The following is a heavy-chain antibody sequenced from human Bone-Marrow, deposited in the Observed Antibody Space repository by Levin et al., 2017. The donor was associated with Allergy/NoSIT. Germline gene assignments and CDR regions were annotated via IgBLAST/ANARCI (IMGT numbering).Heavy chain of an antibody. CDR2: ISGSGGST. V-gene: IGHV3-23*01. D-gene: IGHD3-16*02. J-gene: IGHJ4*02. Sequence: QSGGSLRLSCAASGLTSSTQAMTWVRQAPGKGLEWVSSISGSGGSTYYADSLKGRFTISRDNSKNTVFLQMNGLRAEDTAVYYCANGQWGLRLGVLSSLDFWGQGTLVTVSS. CDR1: GLTSSTQA. CDR3: ANGQWGLRLGVLSSLDF.